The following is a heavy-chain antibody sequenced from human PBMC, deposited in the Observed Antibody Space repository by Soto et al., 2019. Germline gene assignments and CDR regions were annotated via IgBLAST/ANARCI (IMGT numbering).Heavy chain of an antibody. CDR1: GFTFSRYA. CDR3: ARSGNGAAPDSINF. J-gene: IGHJ4*02. D-gene: IGHD2-8*01. V-gene: IGHV3-30-3*01. CDR2: ISRDGSSK. Sequence: GGSLRLSCAASGFTFSRYAMHWVRQAPGEGLEWVAVISRDGSSKYYGDSVKGRFTVSRDNSNNTLYLSMTSLRPDDTAVFYCARSGNGAAPDSINFWGQGTLLTVSS.